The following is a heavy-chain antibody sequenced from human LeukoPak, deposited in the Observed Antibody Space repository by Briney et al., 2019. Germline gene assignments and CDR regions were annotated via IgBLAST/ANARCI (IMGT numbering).Heavy chain of an antibody. D-gene: IGHD1-1*01. CDR2: ISPSSGNI. CDR3: VRVKGTYFDY. CDR1: GFPLSSYS. V-gene: IGHV3-48*01. Sequence: PGGSLRLSCVASGFPLSSYSINWIRQAPGKGLEWVSYISPSSGNIYYLDSVQGRFTVSRDNDRNSLFLQIDSPTAEDTAVYFCVRVKGTYFDYWGQGALVTV. J-gene: IGHJ4*02.